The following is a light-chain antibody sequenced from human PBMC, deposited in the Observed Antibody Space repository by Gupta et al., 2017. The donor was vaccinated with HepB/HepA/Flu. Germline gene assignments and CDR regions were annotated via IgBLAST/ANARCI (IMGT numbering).Light chain of an antibody. CDR2: WAS. V-gene: IGKV4-1*01. J-gene: IGKJ2*01. Sequence: DPVMTLSLDPVAVCLGERPPHTCKSSQSLLFNSNNKNYLAWYQQKPGQPPKLLIYWASTRESGVPDRFSGSGSGTDFTLTISSLQAEDVAVYYCQQYYSTPPNTFGQGTKLEIK. CDR1: QSLLFNSNNKNY. CDR3: QQYYSTPPNT.